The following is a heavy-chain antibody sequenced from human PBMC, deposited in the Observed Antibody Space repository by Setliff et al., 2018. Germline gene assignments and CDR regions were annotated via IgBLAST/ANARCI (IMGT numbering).Heavy chain of an antibody. CDR2: IDPSGNT. CDR3: ARDGAAVAGTHGLDY. J-gene: IGHJ4*02. Sequence: SETLSLTCTVSGGSISSGTNCWSWIRQPAGRGLEWMGHIDPSGNTNYHPSLRSRVTISRDTSKNQFSLKLTSVTAADTAVYYCARDGAAVAGTHGLDYWGQGALVTVSS. V-gene: IGHV4-61*09. CDR1: GGSISSGTNC. D-gene: IGHD6-19*01.